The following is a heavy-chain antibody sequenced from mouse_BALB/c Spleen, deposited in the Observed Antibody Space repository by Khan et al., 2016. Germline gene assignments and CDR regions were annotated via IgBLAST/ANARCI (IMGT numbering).Heavy chain of an antibody. V-gene: IGHV14-1*02. D-gene: IGHD2-10*01. CDR1: GFNIKDYY. CDR3: ARPYYGNYAWFGY. CDR2: IDPENGNT. J-gene: IGHJ3*01. Sequence: VQLKESGAELVRPGALVKLSCKASGFNIKDYYMHWVKQRPEQGLEWIGWIDPENGNTIYDPKFQGKASITADTSSNTAYLQLSILTSEDTAVYYCARPYYGNYAWFGYWGQGTLVTVSA.